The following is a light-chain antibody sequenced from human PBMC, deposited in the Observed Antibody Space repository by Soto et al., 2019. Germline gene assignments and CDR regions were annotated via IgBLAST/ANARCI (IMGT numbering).Light chain of an antibody. V-gene: IGKV1D-16*01. CDR2: AAS. J-gene: IGKJ4*01. Sequence: DVQMTQSPSSLSASVGDRVTITCRASPDINSWLAWYQQKPGNAPKSLIYAASSLQTGVPSRFSGSASGTHFTLTISNLQPEDSATYYCQQYNIYPLTFGGGTKVDIK. CDR3: QQYNIYPLT. CDR1: PDINSW.